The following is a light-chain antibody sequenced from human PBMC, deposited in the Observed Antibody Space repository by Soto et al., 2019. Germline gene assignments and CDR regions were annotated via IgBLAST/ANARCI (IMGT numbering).Light chain of an antibody. Sequence: SVLTQPPSVSAAPGQKVTISCSGSSSNIGRTSVSWYQQLPETAPRLLIYENNKRPSGIPDRFSGSKSGTSATLVITGLQTGDEADYFCGTWDSNLSADIFGTGTKLTVL. CDR1: SSNIGRTS. J-gene: IGLJ1*01. CDR3: GTWDSNLSADI. CDR2: ENN. V-gene: IGLV1-51*02.